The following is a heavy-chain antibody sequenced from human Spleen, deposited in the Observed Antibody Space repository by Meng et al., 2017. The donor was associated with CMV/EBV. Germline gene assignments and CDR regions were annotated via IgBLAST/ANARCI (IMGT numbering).Heavy chain of an antibody. D-gene: IGHD2-2*02. J-gene: IGHJ5*02. CDR3: ARGTGRYCSGTSCYTVRGWFAP. CDR2: INHSGST. CDR1: GGSFSGYY. Sequence: GSLRLSCGVYGGSFSGYYWSWVRQPPGKGLEWIGGINHSGSTDYSPSLKSRVTISVDTSKKQFSLKLSSVTAADTAMYYCARGTGRYCSGTSCYTVRGWFAPWGQGTLVTVSS. V-gene: IGHV4-34*01.